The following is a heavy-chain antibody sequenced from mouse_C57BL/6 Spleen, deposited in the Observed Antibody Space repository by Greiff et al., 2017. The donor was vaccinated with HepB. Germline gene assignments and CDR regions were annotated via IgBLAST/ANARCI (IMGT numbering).Heavy chain of an antibody. CDR1: GFTFSSYG. CDR3: ASSYDYDRGNFDV. CDR2: ISSGGSYT. J-gene: IGHJ1*03. Sequence: DVMLVESGGDLVKPGGSLKLSCAASGFTFSSYGMSWVRQTPDKRLEWVATISSGGSYTYYPDSVKGRFTISRDNAKNTLYLQMSSLKSEDTAMYYCASSYDYDRGNFDVWGTGTTVTVSS. V-gene: IGHV5-6*02. D-gene: IGHD2-4*01.